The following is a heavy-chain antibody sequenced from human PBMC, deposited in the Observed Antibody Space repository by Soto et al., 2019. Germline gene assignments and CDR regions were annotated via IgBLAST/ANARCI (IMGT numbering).Heavy chain of an antibody. CDR2: INAGNGNT. Sequence: SGQVSYKASGYTFPSYAMHWVRQAPGQRLEWMGWINAGNGNTKYSQKFQGRVTITRDTSASTAYMELSSLRSEDTAVYYCARSRLGYFDYWGQGTLVTVSS. CDR3: ARSRLGYFDY. D-gene: IGHD7-27*01. CDR1: GYTFPSYA. V-gene: IGHV1-3*01. J-gene: IGHJ4*02.